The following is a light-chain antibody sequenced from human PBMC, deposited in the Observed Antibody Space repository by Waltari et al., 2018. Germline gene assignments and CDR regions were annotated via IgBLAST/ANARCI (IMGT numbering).Light chain of an antibody. CDR2: SGN. J-gene: IGLJ2*01. CDR1: SSNIGSDS. CDR3: AAWDDSLSGVV. V-gene: IGLV1-44*01. Sequence: QSLLTPPPSASGTPGQRVTISRSGSSSNIGSDSVNWYLHLPGTAPKLLIYSGNQRPSGVPDRFSGSRSGTSASLAISGLQSEDEADYYCAAWDDSLSGVVFGGGTK.